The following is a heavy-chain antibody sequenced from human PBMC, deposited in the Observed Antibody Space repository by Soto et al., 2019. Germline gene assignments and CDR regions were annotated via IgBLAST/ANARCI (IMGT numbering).Heavy chain of an antibody. V-gene: IGHV4-30-4*01. CDR2: IYYSGST. CDR3: ARGEKGNWFDS. CDR1: GGSISSGDYY. J-gene: IGHJ5*01. Sequence: SETLSLTCTVSGGSISSGDYYWSWIRQPPGKGLEWIGYIYYSGSTYYNPSLKSRVTISVDTSKNQFSLKLSSVTAADTAVYYCARGEKGNWFDSWGQGTLVTVSS.